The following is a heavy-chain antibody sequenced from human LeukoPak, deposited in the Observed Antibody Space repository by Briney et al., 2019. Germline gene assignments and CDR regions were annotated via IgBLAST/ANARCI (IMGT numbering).Heavy chain of an antibody. D-gene: IGHD2-21*02. Sequence: GSLRLSCAASGFTFSNAWMSWVRQAPGKGLEWIGHTNHSGSTNYNPSLKSRVTISVDTSKKQFSLNLYSVTAADTAVYYCASNEVVTTAWDFDYWGQGTLVTVSS. CDR1: GFTFSNAW. J-gene: IGHJ4*02. CDR3: ASNEVVTTAWDFDY. CDR2: TNHSGST. V-gene: IGHV4-34*01.